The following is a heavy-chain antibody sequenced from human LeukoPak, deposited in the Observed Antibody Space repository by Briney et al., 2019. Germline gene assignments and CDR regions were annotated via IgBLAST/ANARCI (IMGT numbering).Heavy chain of an antibody. D-gene: IGHD3-22*01. CDR2: IYPGDSDT. CDR3: ARLPITMIVVVGQGAFDI. Sequence: GESLKISCKGSGYSFTFYWIGWVRQMPGKGLEWMGIIYPGDSDTRYSPSFQGQVTISADKSTSTAYLQWSSLKASDTAMYYCARLPITMIVVVGQGAFDIWGQGTMVTVSS. J-gene: IGHJ3*02. V-gene: IGHV5-51*01. CDR1: GYSFTFYW.